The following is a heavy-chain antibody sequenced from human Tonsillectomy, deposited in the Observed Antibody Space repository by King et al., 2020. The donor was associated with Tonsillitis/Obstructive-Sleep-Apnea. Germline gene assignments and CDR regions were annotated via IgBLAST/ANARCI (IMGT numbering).Heavy chain of an antibody. V-gene: IGHV3-48*02. CDR1: GFTFSNYN. CDR2: ISSSSSTK. D-gene: IGHD4-17*01. J-gene: IGHJ4*02. Sequence: VQLVESGGGLVQPGGSLRLSCAASGFTFSNYNMNWVRQAPGKGLEWVSYISSSSSTKYYADSVKGRFTISRDNAKNSLYLQMNSLRDEDTAVYYCAREGDYGDYDFDYWGQGPLVTVSS. CDR3: AREGDYGDYDFDY.